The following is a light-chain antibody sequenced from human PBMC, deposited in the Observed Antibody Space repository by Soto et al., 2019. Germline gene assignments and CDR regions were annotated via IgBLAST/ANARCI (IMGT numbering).Light chain of an antibody. CDR1: RSNIGAGYD. CDR2: GNS. Sequence: QSVLTQPPSVSGAPGQRVTISCTGSRSNIGAGYDVHWYQQLPGTAPKLLIYGNSNRPSGVPDRFAGSKTGTSASLAITGLQAEDEADYYSQSYDSSLSGPLFGGATKVTVL. V-gene: IGLV1-40*01. J-gene: IGLJ3*02. CDR3: QSYDSSLSGPL.